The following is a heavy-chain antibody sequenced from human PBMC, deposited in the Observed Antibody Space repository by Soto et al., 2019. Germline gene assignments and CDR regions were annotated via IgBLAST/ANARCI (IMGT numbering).Heavy chain of an antibody. CDR3: ARSQPPVRWGFDS. V-gene: IGHV4-31*03. CDR1: GGSISSGSYY. D-gene: IGHD7-27*01. Sequence: SETLSLTCTVSGGSISSGSYYWSWIRQHPGQGLEWIGYIYYSGSTYYIPSLESRLTISVDTSKNQFSLKLSSVTAADTAVYYCARSQPPVRWGFDSWGQGTLVTVS. CDR2: IYYSGST. J-gene: IGHJ4*02.